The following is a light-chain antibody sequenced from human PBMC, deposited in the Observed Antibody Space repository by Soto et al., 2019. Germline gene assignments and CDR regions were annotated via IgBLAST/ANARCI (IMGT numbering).Light chain of an antibody. CDR3: QTWGTGIYV. V-gene: IGLV4-69*01. J-gene: IGLJ7*01. CDR1: SGHSSYA. CDR2: LNSDGSH. Sequence: QAVVTQSPSASASLGASVKLTCTLSSGHSSYAIAWHQQQPEKGPRYLMKLNSDGSHSKGDGIPDRFSGSSSGAERYLTISSLQAEDEADYYCQTWGTGIYVFGGGTQLTVL.